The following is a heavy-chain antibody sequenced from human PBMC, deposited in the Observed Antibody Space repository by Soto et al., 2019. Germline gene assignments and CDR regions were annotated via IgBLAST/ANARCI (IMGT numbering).Heavy chain of an antibody. CDR2: IIPIFGTA. CDR1: GGTFSSYA. D-gene: IGHD3-22*01. Sequence: QVQLVQSGAEVKKPGSSVKVSCKASGGTFSSYAISWVRQSPGQGREWMGGIIPIFGTANYAQKFQGRVTITGDEFTSTASMELSSLRSGYTAVYYCARADYYDSSGYYYGGGDYWGQGTLVTVSS. V-gene: IGHV1-69*12. CDR3: ARADYYDSSGYYYGGGDY. J-gene: IGHJ4*02.